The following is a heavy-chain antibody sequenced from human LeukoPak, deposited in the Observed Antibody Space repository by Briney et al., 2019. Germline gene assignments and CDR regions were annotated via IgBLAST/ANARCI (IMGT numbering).Heavy chain of an antibody. Sequence: SETLSLTCTVSGGSISSSSYYWGWIRQPPGKGLEWIGSIYYSGSTHYNPSLKSRVTMSVDTSKNQFSLKLSSVTAADTAVYYCAREGALGGDYRNWFDPWGQGTLVTVSS. D-gene: IGHD4-17*01. CDR1: GGSISSSSYY. CDR3: AREGALGGDYRNWFDP. V-gene: IGHV4-39*07. CDR2: IYYSGST. J-gene: IGHJ5*02.